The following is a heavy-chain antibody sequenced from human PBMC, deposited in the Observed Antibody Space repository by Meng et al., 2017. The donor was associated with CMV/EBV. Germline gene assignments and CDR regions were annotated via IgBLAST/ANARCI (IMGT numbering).Heavy chain of an antibody. CDR1: GFTFSDHY. Sequence: GESLKISCAASGFTFSDHYMDWVRQAPGKGLEWVGRTRNKANSYTTEYAASVKGRFTISRDDSKNSLCLQMNSLKTEDTAVYYCARFHYYYGMDVWGQGTTVTVSS. J-gene: IGHJ6*02. V-gene: IGHV3-72*01. CDR3: ARFHYYYGMDV. CDR2: TRNKANSYTT.